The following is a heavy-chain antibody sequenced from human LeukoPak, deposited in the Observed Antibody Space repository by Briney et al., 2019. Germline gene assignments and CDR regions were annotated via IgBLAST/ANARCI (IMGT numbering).Heavy chain of an antibody. J-gene: IGHJ4*02. CDR3: ARGGYYYDSSGYSHLPDY. CDR1: GGTFSSYA. Sequence: ASVKVSCKASGGTFSSYAFSWVRQAPGQGLEWMGGIIPIVGTTNYAQMFQGRVTITADESTSTAYMELSSLRSEDTAVYYCARGGYYYDSSGYSHLPDYWGQGTLVTVSA. CDR2: IIPIVGTT. D-gene: IGHD3-22*01. V-gene: IGHV1-69*13.